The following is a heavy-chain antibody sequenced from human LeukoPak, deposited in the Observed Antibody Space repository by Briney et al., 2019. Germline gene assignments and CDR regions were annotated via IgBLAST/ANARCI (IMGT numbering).Heavy chain of an antibody. V-gene: IGHV1-69*06. CDR2: IIPIFGTA. J-gene: IGHJ3*02. CDR1: GGTFSSYA. D-gene: IGHD3-22*01. CDR3: ARDQSHYDSSGYYYVRGNAFDI. Sequence: ASVKVSCKASGGTFSSYAISWVRQAPGQGLEWMGGIIPIFGTANYAQKFQDRVTITADKSTSTAYMELSSLRSEDTAVYYCARDQSHYDSSGYYYVRGNAFDIWGQGTMVTVSS.